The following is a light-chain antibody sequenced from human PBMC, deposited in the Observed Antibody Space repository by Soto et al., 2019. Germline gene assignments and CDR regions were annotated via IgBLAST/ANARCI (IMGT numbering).Light chain of an antibody. CDR3: QQANSFTRT. V-gene: IGKV3D-20*02. CDR1: QSVRNSL. J-gene: IGKJ4*01. CDR2: DAS. Sequence: EIVLTDSPVTLDSCPGVTATPYCRCSQSVRNSLLAWYQQKPGQPPRLFIYDASNRATGTPERFSGSGSGTDFTLTISSLQHEDFATYYCQQANSFTRTFGGGTKVDIK.